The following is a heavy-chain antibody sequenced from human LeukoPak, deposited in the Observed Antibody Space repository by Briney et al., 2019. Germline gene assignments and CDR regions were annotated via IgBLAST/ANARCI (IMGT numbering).Heavy chain of an antibody. V-gene: IGHV3-30-3*01. CDR3: ARGGRDGYSSADF. CDR1: GFTFSYYA. Sequence: EGSLRLSCAASGFTFSYYAMHWVRQAPGKGLEWVAVISYDESSKYYADSVKGRFTISRDNPKNTLYSQLNSLRAEDTAVYYCARGGRDGYSSADFWGQGTLVTVSS. CDR2: ISYDESSK. J-gene: IGHJ4*02. D-gene: IGHD5-24*01.